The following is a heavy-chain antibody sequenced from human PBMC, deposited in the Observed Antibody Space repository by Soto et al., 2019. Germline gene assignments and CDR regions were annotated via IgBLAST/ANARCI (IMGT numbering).Heavy chain of an antibody. CDR3: ARDSRNYYYYMDV. Sequence: EVQLVESGGGLVQPGGSLRLPCAASGFTFSSYNMNWVRQAPGKGLEWISDISLSSSTIFYADSVKGRFTISRDNAKNSLYLQMNSLRAEDTAVYYCARDSRNYYYYMDVWGKGTTVTVSS. CDR1: GFTFSSYN. J-gene: IGHJ6*03. CDR2: ISLSSSTI. V-gene: IGHV3-48*01.